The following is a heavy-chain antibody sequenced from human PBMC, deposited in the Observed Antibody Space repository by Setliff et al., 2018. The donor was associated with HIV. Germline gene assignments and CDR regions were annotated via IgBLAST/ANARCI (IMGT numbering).Heavy chain of an antibody. CDR3: ARTLPQYTNLFDY. J-gene: IGHJ4*02. CDR2: IIPIFGTT. CDR1: GGTFSSYP. D-gene: IGHD5-18*01. Sequence: SVKVSCKASGGTFSSYPISWVRQAPGQGLEWMGGIIPIFGTTHYAQKFQGRVTMTRDTSISTAYMELSRLRSDDTAVYYCARTLPQYTNLFDYWGQGTLVTVSS. V-gene: IGHV1-69*05.